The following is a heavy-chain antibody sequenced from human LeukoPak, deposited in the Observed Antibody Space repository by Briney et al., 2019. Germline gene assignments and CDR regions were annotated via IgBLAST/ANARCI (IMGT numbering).Heavy chain of an antibody. V-gene: IGHV1-69*04. Sequence: SVKVSCKASGGTFSSYAISWVRQAPGQGLEWMGRIIPILGIANYAQKFQGRVTITADRSTSTAYMELSSLRSEDTAVYYCARLTYYDSSGYYHDYWGQGTLVTVSS. CDR2: IIPILGIA. J-gene: IGHJ4*02. CDR3: ARLTYYDSSGYYHDY. CDR1: GGTFSSYA. D-gene: IGHD3-22*01.